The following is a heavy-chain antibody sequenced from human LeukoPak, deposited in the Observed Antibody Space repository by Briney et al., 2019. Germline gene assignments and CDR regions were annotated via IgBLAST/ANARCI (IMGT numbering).Heavy chain of an antibody. V-gene: IGHV4-4*02. CDR1: GGSISSSNW. J-gene: IGHJ4*02. D-gene: IGHD6-13*01. CDR2: IYHSGST. CDR3: ARAGIAAAGPFDY. Sequence: SETLSLTCAVSGGSISSSNWWSWVRQPPGKGLEWIGEIYHSGSTNYNPSLKSRVTISVDKSKNQFSLKLSSVTAADTAVYYCARAGIAAAGPFDYWGQGTLVTVSS.